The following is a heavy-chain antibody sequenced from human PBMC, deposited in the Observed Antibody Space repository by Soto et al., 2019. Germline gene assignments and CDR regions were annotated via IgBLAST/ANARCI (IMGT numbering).Heavy chain of an antibody. CDR2: IYYSGST. J-gene: IGHJ4*02. CDR1: GGSINSSSYY. Sequence: SETLSLTGTVSGGSINSSSYYWGWIRQPPGKGLEWIGSIYYSGSTYYNPSLKSRVTISVDTSKNQFSLRLSSVTAADTAVYFCARGPAYIDGWRTFDLWGRGILVTVSS. D-gene: IGHD6-19*01. CDR3: ARGPAYIDGWRTFDL. V-gene: IGHV4-39*07.